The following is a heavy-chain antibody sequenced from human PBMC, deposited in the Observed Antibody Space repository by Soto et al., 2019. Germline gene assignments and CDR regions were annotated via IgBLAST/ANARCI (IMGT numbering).Heavy chain of an antibody. V-gene: IGHV3-23*01. J-gene: IGHJ4*02. Sequence: EVQLLESGGGLIQPGGSLRLPCAASGFSFSSYAMSWVRQAPGKGLEWVSAVSGSGAGTDYADSVKGRFTITRDNSKNTQYLQMNSLTAEDTAVYYCALALQSWGKYQLLKIGYFDYWGQGTLVTVSS. D-gene: IGHD2-2*01. CDR1: GFSFSSYA. CDR2: VSGSGAGT. CDR3: ALALQSWGKYQLLKIGYFDY.